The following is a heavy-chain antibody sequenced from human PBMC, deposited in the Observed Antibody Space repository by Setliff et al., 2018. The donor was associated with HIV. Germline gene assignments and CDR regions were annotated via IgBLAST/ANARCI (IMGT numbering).Heavy chain of an antibody. J-gene: IGHJ6*03. CDR3: ARLEPNYYYYYMDV. D-gene: IGHD1-1*01. CDR1: GGSISDSDFY. CDR2: IHHSGST. V-gene: IGHV4-31*03. Sequence: SETLSLTCTVSGGSISDSDFYWSWIRQHPGKALEWIGYIHHSGSTFYNPSLKSRLTISIDTSKSQFSLRLSSVTAADTAVYYCARLEPNYYYYYMDVWGKGTTVTVSS.